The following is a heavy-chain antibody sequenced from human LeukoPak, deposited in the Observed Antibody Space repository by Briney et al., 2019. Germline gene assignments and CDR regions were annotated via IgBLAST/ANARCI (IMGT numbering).Heavy chain of an antibody. J-gene: IGHJ6*03. CDR1: VVSFSGYY. CDR3: ARGYYGSGSHCCHMDV. CDR2: INHSGST. D-gene: IGHD3-10*01. Sequence: TASETLSLTCAVYVVSFSGYYWSWIRQPPGKGLEWIGEINHSGSTNYNSSLKSRVTISVDTSKNQFSLKLSSVTAADTAVYYCARGYYGSGSHCCHMDVWGKGTTITVS. V-gene: IGHV4-34*01.